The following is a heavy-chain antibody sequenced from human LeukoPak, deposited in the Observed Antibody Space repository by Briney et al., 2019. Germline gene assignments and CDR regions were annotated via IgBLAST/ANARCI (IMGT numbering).Heavy chain of an antibody. J-gene: IGHJ4*02. CDR1: GFTFSNYA. CDR3: AKDRGRVGAALKLDY. D-gene: IGHD2-15*01. Sequence: PGGSLRLSCAASGFTFSNYAMSWVRQAQGKGLEWVSAIRRSGGSTYYADSVKGRFTVSRDNSKNTLYLQMNRLRAEDTAVYYCAKDRGRVGAALKLDYWGQGTLVTVSS. V-gene: IGHV3-23*01. CDR2: IRRSGGST.